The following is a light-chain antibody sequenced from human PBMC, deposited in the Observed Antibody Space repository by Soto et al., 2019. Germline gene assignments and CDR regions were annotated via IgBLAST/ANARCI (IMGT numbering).Light chain of an antibody. V-gene: IGLV2-14*01. J-gene: IGLJ1*01. CDR1: SSDVGGYNY. Sequence: QSALTQPASVSGSPGQSITISCTGTSSDVGGYNYVSWYQQHPGEAPKLMIYEVSNRPSGVSFRFSGSKSGNTASLTISGLQAEDEADYYCSSYTSRTTYVFGTGTKLTVL. CDR3: SSYTSRTTYV. CDR2: EVS.